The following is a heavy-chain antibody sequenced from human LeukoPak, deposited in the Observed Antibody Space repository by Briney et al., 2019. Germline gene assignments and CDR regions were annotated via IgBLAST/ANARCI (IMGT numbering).Heavy chain of an antibody. J-gene: IGHJ5*02. Sequence: SETLSLTCTVSGGSINGHYWSWIRQPPGKGLEWIGYIFNGGSTNYNPSLKSRVTMSVDTSKNQFSLKLSSVTAADTAVYYCARDPSSFGGRFDPWGQGTLVAVSS. CDR2: IFNGGST. V-gene: IGHV4-59*11. D-gene: IGHD3-10*01. CDR3: ARDPSSFGGRFDP. CDR1: GGSINGHY.